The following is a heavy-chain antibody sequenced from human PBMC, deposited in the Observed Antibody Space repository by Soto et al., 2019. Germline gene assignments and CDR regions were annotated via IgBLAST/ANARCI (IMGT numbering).Heavy chain of an antibody. CDR1: GFTFSDYY. Sequence: GGSLRLSCAASGFTFSDYYMTWIRQAPGKGLEWVSYISSSGTTIYYTDSVKGRFTVSRDNAKNSLYLQMNGLRAEDTAVYYCASDPYYYASDYWGQGTLVTVSS. V-gene: IGHV3-11*01. CDR2: ISSSGTTI. CDR3: ASDPYYYASDY. J-gene: IGHJ4*02. D-gene: IGHD3-10*01.